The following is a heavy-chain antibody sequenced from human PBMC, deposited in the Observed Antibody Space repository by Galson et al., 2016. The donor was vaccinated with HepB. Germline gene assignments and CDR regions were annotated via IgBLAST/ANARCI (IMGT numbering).Heavy chain of an antibody. CDR2: ISHDGNNR. D-gene: IGHD3-3*01. V-gene: IGHV3-30*03. Sequence: PGKGLEWVAVISHDGNNRYYADSVKDRFTISRDNSKNTLYLPMNNLRTEDTAVYYCARGYDFWSGYLSYFGYWGQGTLVTVSS. J-gene: IGHJ4*02. CDR3: ARGYDFWSGYLSYFGY.